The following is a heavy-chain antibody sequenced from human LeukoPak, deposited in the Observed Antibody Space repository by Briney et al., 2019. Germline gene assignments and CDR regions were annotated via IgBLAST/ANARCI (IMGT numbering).Heavy chain of an antibody. CDR1: GYTFTGYY. CDR2: INPNSGGT. D-gene: IGHD3-22*01. CDR3: ARGTPNYYDRSGYCLD. Sequence: GASVKVSCKASGYTFTGYYMHWVRQAPGQGLEWMGWINPNSGGTNYAQKFQGRVTMTRDTSVTTAYMELSRLRSDDTAVYYCARGTPNYYDRSGYCLDWGQGTQVTVSS. J-gene: IGHJ4*02. V-gene: IGHV1-2*02.